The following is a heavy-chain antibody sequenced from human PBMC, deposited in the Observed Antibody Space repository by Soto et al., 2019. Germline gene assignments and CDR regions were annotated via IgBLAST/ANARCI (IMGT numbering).Heavy chain of an antibody. Sequence: QVQLVQSGAEVKKPGSSVKVSCKASGGTFSSHVFNWVRQAPGQGLEWMGGIMPIIGTANYAQKFQGRVKITADESTSTAYMELSRLRSEDTAVYYCARDLEFRDGNISHLDYWGQGTLVTVSS. J-gene: IGHJ4*02. CDR1: GGTFSSHV. V-gene: IGHV1-69*01. D-gene: IGHD3-10*01. CDR3: ARDLEFRDGNISHLDY. CDR2: IMPIIGTA.